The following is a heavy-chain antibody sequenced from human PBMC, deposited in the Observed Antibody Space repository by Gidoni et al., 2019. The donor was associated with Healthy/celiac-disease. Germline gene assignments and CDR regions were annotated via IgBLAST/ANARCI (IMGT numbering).Heavy chain of an antibody. D-gene: IGHD3-10*01. V-gene: IGHV3-15*01. CDR2: IKSKTDGGTT. CDR3: TTGWFGELFYDAFDI. J-gene: IGHJ3*02. CDR1: GFTFSTAW. Sequence: EVQLVESGGGLVKPGGSLRLSCAASGFTFSTAWLRWVRPAPGKGVEWVGRIKSKTDGGTTDYAAPVKGRFTISRDDSKNTLYLQMNSLKTEDTAVYYCTTGWFGELFYDAFDIWGQGTMVTVSS.